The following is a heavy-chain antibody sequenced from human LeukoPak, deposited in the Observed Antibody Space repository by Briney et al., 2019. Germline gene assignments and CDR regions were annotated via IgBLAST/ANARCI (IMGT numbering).Heavy chain of an antibody. J-gene: IGHJ4*02. CDR3: AQTRYSSGWSWLDY. V-gene: IGHV4-39*01. CDR2: IYYSGST. CDR1: GGSISSSSYY. Sequence: PTETLSLTCTVSGGSISSSSYYWGWIRQPPGKWLEWIGSIYYSGSTYYNPSLKSRVTISVDTSKNQFSLKLSSVTAADTAVYYCAQTRYSSGWSWLDYWGQGTLVTVSS. D-gene: IGHD6-19*01.